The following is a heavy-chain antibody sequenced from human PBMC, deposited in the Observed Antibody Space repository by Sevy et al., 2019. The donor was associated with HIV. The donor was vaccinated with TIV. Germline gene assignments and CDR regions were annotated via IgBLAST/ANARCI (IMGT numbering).Heavy chain of an antibody. CDR3: ARDAWYSVKWYPLY. Sequence: GGSLRLSCAASGFAFSTHAMHWVRQAPGKGLEWVAVISYGGAETFYAASVEGRFTISRDNSKNMLSLQINSLRPEDTAVYYCARDAWYSVKWYPLYWGHGTLVTVSS. CDR2: ISYGGAET. CDR1: GFAFSTHA. D-gene: IGHD1-26*01. J-gene: IGHJ4*01. V-gene: IGHV3-30-3*01.